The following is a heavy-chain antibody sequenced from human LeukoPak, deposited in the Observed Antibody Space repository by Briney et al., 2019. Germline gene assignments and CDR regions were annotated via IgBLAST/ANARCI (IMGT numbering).Heavy chain of an antibody. CDR1: GGSFSGYY. D-gene: IGHD3-10*01. Sequence: SETLSLTCAVYGGSFSGYYWSWIRQPPGKGLEWIGEINHSGSTNYNPSLKSRVTVSVDTSQNQLSLKLSSVTAADTAVYYCARRVRGYSYGSGTQYYFDYWGQGTLVTVSS. CDR3: ARRVRGYSYGSGTQYYFDY. CDR2: INHSGST. V-gene: IGHV4-34*01. J-gene: IGHJ4*02.